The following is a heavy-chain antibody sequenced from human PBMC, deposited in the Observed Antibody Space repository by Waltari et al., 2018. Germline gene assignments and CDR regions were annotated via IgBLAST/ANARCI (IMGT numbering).Heavy chain of an antibody. V-gene: IGHV3-53*01. CDR2: IYSGGRT. J-gene: IGHJ3*02. D-gene: IGHD5-12*01. CDR3: ARKGSGYSGYDYRPADAFDI. Sequence: EVQLVESGGGLIQPGGSLRLSCAASGFTVSSNYMSWVRQAPGKGLEWVSVIYSGGRTNYADSVKGRFTNSRDNSKNTLYLKMNSLRAEDTAVYYCARKGSGYSGYDYRPADAFDIWGQGTMVTVSS. CDR1: GFTVSSNY.